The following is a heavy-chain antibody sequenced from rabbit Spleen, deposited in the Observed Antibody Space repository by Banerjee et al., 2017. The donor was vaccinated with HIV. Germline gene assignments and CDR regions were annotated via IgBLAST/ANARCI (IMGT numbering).Heavy chain of an antibody. CDR1: GFSFSNKAV. D-gene: IGHD2-1*01. CDR3: ARGSATMTMVITGYFLAL. CDR2: INASTGKP. V-gene: IGHV1S45*01. J-gene: IGHJ4*01. Sequence: QEQLKESGGGLVQPEGSLKLSCTASGFSFSNKAVMCWVRQAPGKGLEWIACINASTGKPVYATWAKGRFTISKTSSTTVTLQVTSLTVADTATYFCARGSATMTMVITGYFLALWGQGTLVTVS.